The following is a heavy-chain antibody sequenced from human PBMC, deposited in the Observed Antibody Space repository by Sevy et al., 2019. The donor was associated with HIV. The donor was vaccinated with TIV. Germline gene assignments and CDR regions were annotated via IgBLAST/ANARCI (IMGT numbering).Heavy chain of an antibody. D-gene: IGHD3-22*01. CDR3: AKEYYYDSSGSVGAFDI. CDR1: GFIFSDYW. V-gene: IGHV3-7*03. J-gene: IGHJ3*02. CDR2: INRDGSGK. Sequence: GGSLRLSCAASGFIFSDYWMTWVRQSPGKGLEWVANINRDGSGKYYVDSVKGRFTISRDNSKNTLYLQMNSLRAEDTAVYYCAKEYYYDSSGSVGAFDIWGQGTMVTVSS.